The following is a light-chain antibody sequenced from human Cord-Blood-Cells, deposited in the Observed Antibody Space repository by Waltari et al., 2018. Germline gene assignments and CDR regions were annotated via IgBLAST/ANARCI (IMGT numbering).Light chain of an antibody. V-gene: IGKV4-1*01. J-gene: IGKJ4*01. CDR2: WAS. CDR3: QQYYSTLT. CDR1: QSVLYSSNNKNY. Sequence: DIMMTQSPDSLAVSLGERDTINCKSSQSVLYSSNNKNYLAWYQQKPGQPPQLLIYWASTRESGVPDRFSVSGSGTDFTLTISSLQAEDVAVYYCQQYYSTLTFGGGTKVEIK.